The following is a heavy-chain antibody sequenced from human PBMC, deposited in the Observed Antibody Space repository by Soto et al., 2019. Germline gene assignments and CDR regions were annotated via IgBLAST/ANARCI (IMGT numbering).Heavy chain of an antibody. CDR1: GYTFTRFG. D-gene: IGHD3-3*01. J-gene: IGHJ4*02. CDR2: ISGYNGNT. Sequence: ASVKVSCKASGYTFTRFGISWVRQAPGQGLEWLGCISGYNGNTKYAEKVQGRVTMTADSSTNTAYLEMRNLRSDDTAVYYCARDSTIFGVVLIRNWGQGTLVNVSS. V-gene: IGHV1-18*01. CDR3: ARDSTIFGVVLIRN.